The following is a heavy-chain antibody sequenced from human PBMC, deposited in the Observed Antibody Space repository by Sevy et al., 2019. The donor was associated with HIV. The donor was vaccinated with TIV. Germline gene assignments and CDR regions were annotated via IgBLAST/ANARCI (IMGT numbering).Heavy chain of an antibody. CDR1: GYTFTSYY. Sequence: ASVKVSCKASGYTFTSYYMHWVRQAPGQGLEWMGIINPSGGSTSYAQKFQGRVTMTRDTSTSTVYMELSSLGSEDTAVYYCARAVEAAAGRYSNWFDPWGQGTLVTVSS. D-gene: IGHD6-13*01. CDR3: ARAVEAAAGRYSNWFDP. V-gene: IGHV1-46*01. J-gene: IGHJ5*02. CDR2: INPSGGST.